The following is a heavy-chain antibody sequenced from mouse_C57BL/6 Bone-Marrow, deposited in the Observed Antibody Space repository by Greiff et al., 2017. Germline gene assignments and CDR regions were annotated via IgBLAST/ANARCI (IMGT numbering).Heavy chain of an antibody. CDR2: IFPGSGST. V-gene: IGHV1-75*01. J-gene: IGHJ1*03. CDR3: ARDSYDYDVLWYFDV. CDR1: GYTFTDYY. Sequence: VQLKESGPELVKPGASVKISCKASGYTFTDYYINWVKQRPGQGLEWIGWIFPGSGSTYYNEKFKGKATLTVDKSSSTAYMLLSSLTSEDSAVYFCARDSYDYDVLWYFDVWGTGTTVTVSS. D-gene: IGHD2-4*01.